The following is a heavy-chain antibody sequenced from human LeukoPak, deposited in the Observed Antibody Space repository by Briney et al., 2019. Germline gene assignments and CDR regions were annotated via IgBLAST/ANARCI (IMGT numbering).Heavy chain of an antibody. CDR2: IYTTGST. J-gene: IGHJ6*03. CDR1: GDSISNYY. CDR3: AGMHTVGYYYYCYMDV. V-gene: IGHV4-4*07. Sequence: PSETLSLTCTVSGDSISNYYWSWIRQSAEKKLEYIGRIYTTGSTNSNPSLESRVTMSLDTSKNQFSLRLSSVTAADTAVYHCAGMHTVGYYYYCYMDVWGKGTPVTVSS. D-gene: IGHD2-21*01.